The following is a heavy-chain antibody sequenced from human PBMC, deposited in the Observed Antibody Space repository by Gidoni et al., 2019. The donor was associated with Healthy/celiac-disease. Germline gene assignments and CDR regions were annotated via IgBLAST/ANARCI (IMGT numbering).Heavy chain of an antibody. CDR1: GFTFRSYG. J-gene: IGHJ4*02. V-gene: IGHV3-33*01. CDR3: ARDPTAMVRFYGIDY. D-gene: IGHD5-18*01. CDR2: IWYDGSNK. Sequence: QVQLVESGGGVVQPGRSLRLPCAASGFTFRSYGMHWVRQAPGKGLEWVAVIWYDGSNKYYADSVKGRFTISRDNSKNTLYLQMNSLRAEDTAVYYCARDPTAMVRFYGIDYWGQGTLVTVSS.